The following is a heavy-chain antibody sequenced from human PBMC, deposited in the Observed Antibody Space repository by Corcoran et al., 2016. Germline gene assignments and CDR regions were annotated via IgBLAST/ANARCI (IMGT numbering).Heavy chain of an antibody. CDR3: TTDWGYYGSGSGYYYYYGMDV. V-gene: IGHV3-15*07. CDR1: GFTFSNDW. Sequence: EVQLVESGGGLVKPGGSLRLSCAASGFTFSNDWMNWVRQAPGKGLEWVGRIKSNTDGGTTDYAAHVKGRFTISRDDSKNTLYLQMNSLKTEDTAVYYWTTDWGYYGSGSGYYYYYGMDVWGQGTTVTVSS. J-gene: IGHJ6*02. CDR2: IKSNTDGGTT. D-gene: IGHD3-10*01.